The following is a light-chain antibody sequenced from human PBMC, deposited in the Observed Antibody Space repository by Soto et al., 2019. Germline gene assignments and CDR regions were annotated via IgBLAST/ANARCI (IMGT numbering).Light chain of an antibody. Sequence: AIRMTQSPSSFSASTGDRVTITCRASQDISSYLAWYQQKVGKAPKLLIYAVATLQRGAPSRFSGSGSGTDFTLTISRLQSEDFETYYCLQYFSYPYTFGQGTKLEI. V-gene: IGKV1-8*01. CDR1: QDISSY. CDR2: AVA. J-gene: IGKJ2*01. CDR3: LQYFSYPYT.